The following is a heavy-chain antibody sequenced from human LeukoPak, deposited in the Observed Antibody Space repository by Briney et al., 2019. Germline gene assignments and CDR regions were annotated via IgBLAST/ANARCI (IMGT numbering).Heavy chain of an antibody. CDR1: GFTFSSYE. CDR3: AREYGDYSPDY. D-gene: IGHD4-17*01. Sequence: PGGSLRLSCAASGFTFSSYEMNWVRQAPGKGLEWVSYISSSGSTIYYADSVKGRFTISRDNAKNSLYLQMNSLRAEDTAVYYCAREYGDYSPDYWGQGTLVTVSS. J-gene: IGHJ4*02. V-gene: IGHV3-48*03. CDR2: ISSSGSTI.